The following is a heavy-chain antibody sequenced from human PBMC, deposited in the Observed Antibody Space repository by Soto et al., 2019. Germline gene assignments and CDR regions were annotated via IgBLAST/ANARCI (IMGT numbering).Heavy chain of an antibody. D-gene: IGHD2-15*01. Sequence: PSQTLSLTCAISGDSVSSNTAAWNWIRSSPSRGLEWLGRTYYRSNWRHDYAVSVRSRITVNPDTSKNHFSLQLNSVTPDDTAVYYCARGGGGSGVGLWGQGTLVTVSS. CDR3: ARGGGGSGVGL. CDR2: TYYRSNWRH. V-gene: IGHV6-1*01. J-gene: IGHJ4*02. CDR1: GDSVSSNTAA.